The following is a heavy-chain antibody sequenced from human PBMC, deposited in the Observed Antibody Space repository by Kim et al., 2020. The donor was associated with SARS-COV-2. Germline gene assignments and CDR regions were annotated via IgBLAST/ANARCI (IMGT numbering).Heavy chain of an antibody. CDR2: ISGSGSYI. CDR1: GFSLSDYS. V-gene: IGHV3-21*06. D-gene: IGHD2-8*01. J-gene: IGHJ3*01. CDR3: VRKTNVSQGVSLNDAFDV. Sequence: GGSLRLSCAASGFSLSDYSMSWVRQAPGKGLEWASSISGSGSYIYYVDSVKGRFTLSRDNAKNSLYLQMDSLRAEDTAVYYCVRKTNVSQGVSLNDAFDVWGRGASVAVSS.